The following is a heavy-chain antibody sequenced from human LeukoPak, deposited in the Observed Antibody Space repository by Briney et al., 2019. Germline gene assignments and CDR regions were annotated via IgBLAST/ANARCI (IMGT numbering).Heavy chain of an antibody. CDR3: ARDYFDTSGPDGY. V-gene: IGHV1-18*01. Sequence: ASVKVSCAASGFSFTSYGINWVRQAPGQGLEWMGWISAYNGNTHYAHKVQGRVTMTTDTATNTAYMELRSLRPDDTAVYYCARDYFDTSGPDGYWGQGTLVTVSS. J-gene: IGHJ4*02. CDR1: GFSFTSYG. CDR2: ISAYNGNT. D-gene: IGHD3-22*01.